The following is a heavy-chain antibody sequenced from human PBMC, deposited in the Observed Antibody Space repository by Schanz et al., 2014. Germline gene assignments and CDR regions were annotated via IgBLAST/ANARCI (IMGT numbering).Heavy chain of an antibody. Sequence: QLQLQESGPGLVKPSETLSLTCTVSGGSISSSGYYWGWIRQPPGNGLEWIGSIYYSGSTYYNPPPKARFTLPVNPSKTHSPRRVPSLTATDTAVYYCARLPGLYCSGGACYRGYWGQGTLVTVSS. CDR2: IYYSGST. CDR3: ARLPGLYCSGGACYRGY. CDR1: GGSISSSGYY. D-gene: IGHD2-15*01. V-gene: IGHV4-39*01. J-gene: IGHJ4*02.